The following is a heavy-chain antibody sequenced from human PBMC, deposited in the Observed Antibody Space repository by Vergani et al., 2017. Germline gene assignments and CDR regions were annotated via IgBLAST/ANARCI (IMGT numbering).Heavy chain of an antibody. CDR3: AGDQSSSSSWGLNWFDP. V-gene: IGHV1-18*01. CDR2: ISAYNGNT. Sequence: QVQLVQSGAEVKKPGASVKVSCKASGYTFTSYGISWVRQAPGQGLEWMGWISAYNGNTNYAQKLQGRVTMTTDTSTSTAYMELRSLRSDDTAEYYCAGDQSSSSSWGLNWFDPWGQGTLVTVSS. CDR1: GYTFTSYG. D-gene: IGHD6-13*01. J-gene: IGHJ5*02.